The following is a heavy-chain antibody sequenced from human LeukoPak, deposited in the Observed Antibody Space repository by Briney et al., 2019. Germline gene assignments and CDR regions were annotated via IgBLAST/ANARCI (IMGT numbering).Heavy chain of an antibody. Sequence: PGGSLRLSCAASGFTFSSYGMHWVRQAPGKGLEWVAFIRYDGSNKYHADSVKGRFTISRDNSKNTLYLQMNSLRAEDTAVYYCAKDQCPAVAGTLDYWGQGTLVTVSS. CDR2: IRYDGSNK. D-gene: IGHD6-19*01. CDR3: AKDQCPAVAGTLDY. J-gene: IGHJ4*02. CDR1: GFTFSSYG. V-gene: IGHV3-30*02.